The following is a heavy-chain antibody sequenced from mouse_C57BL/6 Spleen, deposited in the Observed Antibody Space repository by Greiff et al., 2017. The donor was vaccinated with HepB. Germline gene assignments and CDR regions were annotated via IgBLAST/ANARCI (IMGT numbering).Heavy chain of an antibody. CDR1: GFTFSDYG. Sequence: EVKVVESGGGLVKPGGSLKLSCAASGFTFSDYGMHWVRQAPEKGLEWVAYISSGSSTIYYADTVKGRFTISRDNAKNTLFLQMTSLRSEDTAMYYCARPLDYYAMDYWGQGTSVTVSS. D-gene: IGHD6-1*01. CDR2: ISSGSSTI. V-gene: IGHV5-17*01. J-gene: IGHJ4*01. CDR3: ARPLDYYAMDY.